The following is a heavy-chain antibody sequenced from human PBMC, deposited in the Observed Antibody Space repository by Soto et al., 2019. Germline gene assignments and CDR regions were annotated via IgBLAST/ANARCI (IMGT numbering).Heavy chain of an antibody. CDR1: GFTFSSYW. J-gene: IGHJ4*02. Sequence: PGGSLRLSCVASGFTFSSYWMSWVRQAPGKGLEWVANIKQDGSEKYYVESVRGRFTASRDNAQNSQYLQMNTLRAEDTAVYYCARGHDFSFDYWGQGILVTVSS. V-gene: IGHV3-7*01. CDR2: IKQDGSEK. CDR3: ARGHDFSFDY. D-gene: IGHD1-1*01.